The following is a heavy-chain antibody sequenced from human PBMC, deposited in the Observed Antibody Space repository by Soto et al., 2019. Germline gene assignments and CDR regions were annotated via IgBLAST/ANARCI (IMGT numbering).Heavy chain of an antibody. Sequence: QVQLVQSGAEVKKPGASVKVSCKVSGDTLTELSMHWVRQAPGKGLEWMGGFDPEDGETIYAQKSQGRDTMTEDTSNDTAYMELSSLRSEDTAVYSCATRTTVYGYYGMDVWGQGTTVTVSS. CDR1: GDTLTELS. V-gene: IGHV1-24*01. CDR2: FDPEDGET. J-gene: IGHJ6*02. D-gene: IGHD4-17*01. CDR3: ATRTTVYGYYGMDV.